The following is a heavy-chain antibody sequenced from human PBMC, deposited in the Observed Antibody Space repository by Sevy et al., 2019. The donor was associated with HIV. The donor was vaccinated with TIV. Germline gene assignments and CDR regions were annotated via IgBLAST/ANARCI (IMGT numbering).Heavy chain of an antibody. D-gene: IGHD6-19*01. Sequence: GGSLRLSCAASEFMFSTYAMHWVRQAPGKGLEWVAVISYDGSSHYYADTVKGRFTISRDNSKNTFFLQMNRLRLEDTAFYYSAGDAGYSTHWYPSESWGQGTLVTVSS. CDR1: EFMFSTYA. V-gene: IGHV3-30-3*01. J-gene: IGHJ5*02. CDR2: ISYDGSSH. CDR3: AGDAGYSTHWYPSES.